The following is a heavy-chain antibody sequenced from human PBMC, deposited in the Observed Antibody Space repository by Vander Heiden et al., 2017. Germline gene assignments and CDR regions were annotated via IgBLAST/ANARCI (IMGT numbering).Heavy chain of an antibody. D-gene: IGHD2-2*01. Sequence: QVQLQESGPGLVKHSQTLSLTCTVSGGSISSGGYYWSWIRQHTGKGLEWIGYIYYSGSTYYNPSLKSRVTISVDTSKNQFSLKLSSVTAADTAVYYCAREYIVVVPAAQNWFDPWGQGTLVTVSS. CDR3: AREYIVVVPAAQNWFDP. CDR2: IYYSGST. V-gene: IGHV4-31*03. CDR1: GGSISSGGYY. J-gene: IGHJ5*02.